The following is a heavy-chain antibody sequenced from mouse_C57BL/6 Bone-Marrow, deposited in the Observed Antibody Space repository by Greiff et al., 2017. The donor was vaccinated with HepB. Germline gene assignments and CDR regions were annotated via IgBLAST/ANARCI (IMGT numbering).Heavy chain of an antibody. Sequence: EVMLVDSGGGLVQSGRSLRLSCATSGFTFSDFYMEWVRQAPGKGLEWIAASRNKANDYTTEYSASVKGRFIVSRDTSQSILYLQMNALRAEDTAIYYCARDDGYYDAMDYWGQGTSVTVSS. CDR2: SRNKANDYTT. CDR3: ARDDGYYDAMDY. V-gene: IGHV7-1*01. D-gene: IGHD2-2*01. CDR1: GFTFSDFY. J-gene: IGHJ4*01.